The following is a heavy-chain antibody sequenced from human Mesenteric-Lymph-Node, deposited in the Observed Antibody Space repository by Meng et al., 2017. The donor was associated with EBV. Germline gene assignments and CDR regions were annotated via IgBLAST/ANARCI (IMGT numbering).Heavy chain of an antibody. CDR2: ISPSGGST. D-gene: IGHD3-22*01. V-gene: IGHV3-23*01. J-gene: IGHJ4*02. Sequence: EVELLESGGGLVQPGWSLRLSCAASGFTLSDYVMTWVRQAPGKGLEWLSTISPSGGSTYYADSVKGRFTISRDNSKNTLYLQMNSLRAEDTAMYHCAKGPKSSDYYHSSAWIGLLDYWGQGTLVTVSA. CDR3: AKGPKSSDYYHSSAWIGLLDY. CDR1: GFTLSDYV.